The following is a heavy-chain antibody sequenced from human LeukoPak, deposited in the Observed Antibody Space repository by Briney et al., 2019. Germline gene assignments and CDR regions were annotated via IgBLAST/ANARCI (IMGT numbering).Heavy chain of an antibody. V-gene: IGHV3-15*01. CDR1: GFTFSSAW. J-gene: IGHJ4*02. D-gene: IGHD2-2*01. CDR3: ARGFCSSTNCYQGPFDF. CDR2: IKNKTNGGTT. Sequence: GGPLRLSCAASGFTFSSAWMTWVRQAPGKGLEWVGHIKNKTNGGTTDYAAPVKGRFIISRDDSKNTPYLQMNSLRTEDTAVYYCARGFCSSTNCYQGPFDFWGQGTLVTVSS.